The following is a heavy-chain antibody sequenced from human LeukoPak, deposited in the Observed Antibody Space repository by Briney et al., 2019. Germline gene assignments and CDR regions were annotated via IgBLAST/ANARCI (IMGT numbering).Heavy chain of an antibody. Sequence: GRSLRLSCAASGFTFSSYGMHWVRQAPGKGLEWVAVISYDGSNKYYADSVKGRFTISRDNSKNTLYLQMNSLRAEDTAVYYCASTGGITGTTEHSDYWGQGTLVTVSS. CDR3: ASTGGITGTTEHSDY. V-gene: IGHV3-30*03. J-gene: IGHJ4*02. CDR2: ISYDGSNK. CDR1: GFTFSSYG. D-gene: IGHD1-7*01.